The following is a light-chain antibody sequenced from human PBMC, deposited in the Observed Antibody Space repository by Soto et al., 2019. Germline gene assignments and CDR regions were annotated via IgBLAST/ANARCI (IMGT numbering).Light chain of an antibody. CDR1: QSVSSNY. J-gene: IGKJ3*01. V-gene: IGKV3-20*01. Sequence: EIVLTQSPGTLSLSPGERATLSCRVSQSVSSNYLAWYQQKPGQAPRLLIYVASSRATGIPDRFSGSGSGSDFTLTISRLEPEDFAVYYCQQYGGSPFTFGPGTKVDIK. CDR2: VAS. CDR3: QQYGGSPFT.